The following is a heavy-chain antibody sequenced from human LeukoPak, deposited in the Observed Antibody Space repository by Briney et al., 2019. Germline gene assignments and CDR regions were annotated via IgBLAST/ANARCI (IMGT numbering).Heavy chain of an antibody. CDR1: GFTFSSYS. Sequence: PGGSLRLSCAASGFTFSSYSMNWVRQAPGKGLEWVSYISSSSSTIYYADSVKGRFTISRDNAKNSLYLQMNSLRAEDTAVYYCARDRYDFWSGYGGSRWGQGTLVTVSS. CDR3: ARDRYDFWSGYGGSR. D-gene: IGHD3-3*01. J-gene: IGHJ4*02. V-gene: IGHV3-48*01. CDR2: ISSSSSTI.